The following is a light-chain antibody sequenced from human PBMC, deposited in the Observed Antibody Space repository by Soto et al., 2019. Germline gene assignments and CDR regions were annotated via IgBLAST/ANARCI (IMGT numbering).Light chain of an antibody. Sequence: DIPMTQSPSSLSASVGDRVTITCRASQTFTNSLNWYQQKPGKSPNLLIYAASSLHSGVQSRFSGSGSGTYFTLTISSLQPEDFATYYCQQSYSAPKTFGQGTNLEIK. CDR3: QQSYSAPKT. V-gene: IGKV1-39*01. CDR2: AAS. J-gene: IGKJ2*01. CDR1: QTFTNS.